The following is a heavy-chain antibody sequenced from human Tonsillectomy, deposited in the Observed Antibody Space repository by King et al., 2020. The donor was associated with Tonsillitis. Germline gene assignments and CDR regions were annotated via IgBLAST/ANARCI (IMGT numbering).Heavy chain of an antibody. Sequence: VQLVQSGAEVKKPGSSVKVSCKASGGTFSTYAISWVRQAPGQGLEWMGGIIPLFGTTDYAQEFQGRVTITADKSTSTAYMEVSSLKSEDTAVYYFATDGVYTTMVFFDYWGQGTLVIVSS. CDR3: ATDGVYTTMVFFDY. D-gene: IGHD5-18*01. J-gene: IGHJ4*02. CDR1: GGTFSTYA. CDR2: IIPLFGTT. V-gene: IGHV1-69*14.